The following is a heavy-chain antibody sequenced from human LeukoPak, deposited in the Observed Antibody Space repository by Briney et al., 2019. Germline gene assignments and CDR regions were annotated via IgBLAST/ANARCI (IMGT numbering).Heavy chain of an antibody. CDR2: IYYSGNT. D-gene: IGHD2-21*02. J-gene: IGHJ5*02. CDR1: GDSISTSNSY. CDR3: ARLVVVTATTAGWFDP. V-gene: IGHV4-39*07. Sequence: SETLSLTCTVSGDSISTSNSYWGWIRQPPGKGLEWIGSIYYSGNTYYNPSLKSRVTISVDTSKNQFSLKLSSVTAADTAVYYCARLVVVTATTAGWFDPWGQGTLVTVSS.